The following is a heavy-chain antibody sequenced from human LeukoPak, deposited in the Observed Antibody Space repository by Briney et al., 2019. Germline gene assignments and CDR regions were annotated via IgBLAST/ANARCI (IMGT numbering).Heavy chain of an antibody. CDR2: IYTSGST. V-gene: IGHV4-4*09. D-gene: IGHD3-3*01. Sequence: PSETLSLTCTVSGGSISSYYWSWIRQPPGKGLEWIGYIYTSGSTNYNPSLKSRVTISVDTSKNQFSLKLSSVTAADTAVYYCARRNYDFWSGYYGYYFDYWDQGTLVTVSS. CDR1: GGSISSYY. CDR3: ARRNYDFWSGYYGYYFDY. J-gene: IGHJ4*02.